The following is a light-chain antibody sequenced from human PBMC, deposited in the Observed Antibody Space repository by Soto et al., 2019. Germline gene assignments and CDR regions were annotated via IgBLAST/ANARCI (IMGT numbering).Light chain of an antibody. CDR1: QSVSSSY. V-gene: IGKV3-20*01. J-gene: IGKJ3*01. CDR3: QQYGSSY. Sequence: EIGLTQSPGTLSLTPGERATLSCRASQSVSSSYLAWYQQKPGQAPRLLIYGASSRATGIPDRFSGSGSGTDFTLTISRLEPEDFAVYYCQQYGSSYFGPGTKVDIK. CDR2: GAS.